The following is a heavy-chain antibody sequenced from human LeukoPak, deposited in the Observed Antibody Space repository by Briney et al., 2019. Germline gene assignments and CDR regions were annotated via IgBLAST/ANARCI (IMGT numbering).Heavy chain of an antibody. CDR3: ASLSDCGGDCYYFDY. CDR2: ISSSSSYI. Sequence: GGSLRLSCAASGFTFSSYSMNWVRQAPGKGLEWVSSISSSSSYIYYADSVKGRFTISRDNAKNSLYLQMNSLRAEDTAVYYCASLSDCGGDCYYFDYWGQGTLVTVSS. V-gene: IGHV3-21*01. CDR1: GFTFSSYS. J-gene: IGHJ4*02. D-gene: IGHD2-21*02.